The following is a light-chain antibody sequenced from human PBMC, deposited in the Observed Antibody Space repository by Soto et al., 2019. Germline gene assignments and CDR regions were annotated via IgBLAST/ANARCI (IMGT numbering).Light chain of an antibody. Sequence: DIVMTQSPDSLAVSLGERATINCKSSRSVLYSSNNKNYLAWYQQKPGQPPKLLVYWASTRESGVPDRFSGSGSGTDFTLTIISLQAEDVAVYYCQQYYSTPLTFGGGTKVEIK. CDR3: QQYYSTPLT. J-gene: IGKJ4*01. CDR2: WAS. V-gene: IGKV4-1*01. CDR1: RSVLYSSNNKNY.